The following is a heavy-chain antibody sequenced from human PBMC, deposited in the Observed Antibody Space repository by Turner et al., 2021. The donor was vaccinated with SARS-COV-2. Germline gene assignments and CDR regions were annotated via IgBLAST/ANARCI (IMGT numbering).Heavy chain of an antibody. V-gene: IGHV3-30*18. CDR3: AKDALPAAGKLNSYFDY. D-gene: IGHD6-13*01. J-gene: IGHJ4*02. Sequence: QVQLVQSGGGVVQPGRSLRLSCAASGFTLSTYGIHWVRQAPGKGLEWAAVISYDGSEKYYADSVKGRFTISRDNSKNTLYLQMSSLRPDDTAVYYCAKDALPAAGKLNSYFDYWGQGTLVTVSS. CDR1: GFTLSTYG. CDR2: ISYDGSEK.